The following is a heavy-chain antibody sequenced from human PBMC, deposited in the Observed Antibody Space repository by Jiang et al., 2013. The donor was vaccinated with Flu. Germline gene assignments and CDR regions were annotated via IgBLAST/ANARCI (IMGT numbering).Heavy chain of an antibody. J-gene: IGHJ6*04. Sequence: CAVSGYSISSGYYWGWIRQPPGKGLEWIGSIYHSGSTYYNPSLKSRVTISVDTSKNQFSLKLSSVTAADTAVYYCARGRSGDYYYYYGMDVWGKGTTVTVSS. CDR3: ARGRSGDYYYYYGMDV. CDR2: IYHSGST. CDR1: GYSISSGYY. D-gene: IGHD3-10*01. V-gene: IGHV4-38-2*01.